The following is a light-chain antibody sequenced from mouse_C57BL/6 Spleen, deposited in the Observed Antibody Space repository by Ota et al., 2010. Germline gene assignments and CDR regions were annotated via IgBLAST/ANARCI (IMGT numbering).Light chain of an antibody. V-gene: IGKV8-19*01. CDR3: QNDHSYPYT. Sequence: DIVMTQSPSSLTVTAGEKVTMSCKSSQSLLNSGNQKNYLTWFQQKPGQSPKLLIYWASTRESGVPDRFTGSGSGTDFTLTISSVQAEDLAVYYCQNDHSYPYTFGGGTKLEIK. J-gene: IGKJ2*01. CDR2: WAS. CDR1: QSLLNSGNQKNY.